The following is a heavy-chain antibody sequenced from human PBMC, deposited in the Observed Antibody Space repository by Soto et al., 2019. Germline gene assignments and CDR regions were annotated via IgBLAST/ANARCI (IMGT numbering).Heavy chain of an antibody. CDR1: GASFSGYQ. J-gene: IGHJ4*02. CDR2: INDSGNI. V-gene: IGHV4-34*01. CDR3: ARASTLYGPVLSD. Sequence: SETLSLTCAVYGASFSGYQWTWIRQTPGKGLEWIGEINDSGNINYNPSLKSRVTISLDTPKKQISLKLSSVTAADTAVYYCARASTLYGPVLSDWGQGSLVTVSS. D-gene: IGHD1-1*01.